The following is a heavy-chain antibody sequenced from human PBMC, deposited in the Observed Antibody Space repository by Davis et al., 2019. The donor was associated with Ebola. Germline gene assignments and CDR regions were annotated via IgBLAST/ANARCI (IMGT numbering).Heavy chain of an antibody. Sequence: GGSLRLSCKVSGYTFTTYWIVWVRQMPGKGLECMGIIFPGDSDTRYSPSFRGQVTISADKSIKTAFLQWSSLKASDTAMYYCASLRRTITGMDDAFDIWGQGTMVTVSS. D-gene: IGHD2-8*02. CDR2: IFPGDSDT. CDR3: ASLRRTITGMDDAFDI. V-gene: IGHV5-51*01. J-gene: IGHJ3*02. CDR1: GYTFTTYW.